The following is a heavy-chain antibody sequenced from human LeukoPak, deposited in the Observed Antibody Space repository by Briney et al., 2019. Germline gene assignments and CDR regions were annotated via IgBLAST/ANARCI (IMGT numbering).Heavy chain of an antibody. CDR2: ISYDGSNK. D-gene: IGHD3-10*01. J-gene: IGHJ5*02. CDR3: AKDARIYFKWLDP. Sequence: GGSLRLSCAASGFTFSSYGMHWVRQAPGKGLEWVAVISYDGSNKYYADSVKGRFTISRDNSKNTLYLQMNSLRAEDTAVYYCAKDARIYFKWLDPWGQGTLVTVSS. V-gene: IGHV3-30*18. CDR1: GFTFSSYG.